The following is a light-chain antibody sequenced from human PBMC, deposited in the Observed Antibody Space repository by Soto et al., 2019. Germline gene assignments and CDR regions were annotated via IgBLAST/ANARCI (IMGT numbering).Light chain of an antibody. CDR2: GAS. CDR1: QSVSSSY. Sequence: EIVLTQSPGTLSLSPGERATLSCRASQSVSSSYLAWYQQKPGQAPRLLIYGASSRATGIPGRFSGSGSGTDFTLTISRLEPEDIAVYYCQQYGSSPWTFGQGTKVDIK. CDR3: QQYGSSPWT. J-gene: IGKJ1*01. V-gene: IGKV3-20*01.